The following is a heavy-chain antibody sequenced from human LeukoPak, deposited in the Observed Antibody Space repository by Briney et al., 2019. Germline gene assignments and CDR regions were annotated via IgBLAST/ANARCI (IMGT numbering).Heavy chain of an antibody. J-gene: IGHJ5*02. CDR3: AALITMIVVVMPS. D-gene: IGHD3-22*01. CDR2: ISSSSSYI. CDR1: GFTFSSYS. V-gene: IGHV3-21*01. Sequence: GGFLRLSCAASGFTFSSYSMNWVRQAPGKGLEWVSSISSSSSYIYYADSVKGRFTISRDNAKNSLYLQMNSLRAEDTAVYYCAALITMIVVVMPSWGQGTLVTVSS.